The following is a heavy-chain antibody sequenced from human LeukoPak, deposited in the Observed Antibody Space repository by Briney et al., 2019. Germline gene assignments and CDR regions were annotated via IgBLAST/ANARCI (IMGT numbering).Heavy chain of an antibody. Sequence: PGGSLRLSCAASGFTFSAYSMNWVRQAPGKGLEWVSSITSSSTNIKYADSVKGRFTISRDNAENSLYLQMNSLRVEDTAVYYCARDQYYGSGSPESFYYGMDVWGQGTTVTVSS. V-gene: IGHV3-21*01. CDR3: ARDQYYGSGSPESFYYGMDV. CDR1: GFTFSAYS. D-gene: IGHD3-10*01. J-gene: IGHJ6*02. CDR2: ITSSSTNI.